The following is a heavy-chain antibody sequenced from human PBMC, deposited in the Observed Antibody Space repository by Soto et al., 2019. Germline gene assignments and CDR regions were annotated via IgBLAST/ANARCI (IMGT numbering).Heavy chain of an antibody. J-gene: IGHJ4*02. Sequence: QLQLQESGPGLVKPSETLSLTCTVSGGSISSSSYYWGWIRQPPGKGLEWIGSIYYSGSTYYNPSLKSRVTISVDTSKNQFSLKLSSVTAADTAVYYCARQLGGSSWYSGKQEYYFDYWGQGTLVTVSS. V-gene: IGHV4-39*01. D-gene: IGHD6-13*01. CDR3: ARQLGGSSWYSGKQEYYFDY. CDR1: GGSISSSSYY. CDR2: IYYSGST.